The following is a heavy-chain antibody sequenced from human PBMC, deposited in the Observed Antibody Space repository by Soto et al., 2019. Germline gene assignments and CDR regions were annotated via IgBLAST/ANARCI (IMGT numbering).Heavy chain of an antibody. CDR3: ARGHSTDCSNGVCSFFYNHEMDV. V-gene: IGHV1-2*04. J-gene: IGHJ6*02. CDR1: CYIFTDYH. Sequence: ASVKVSFEAPCYIFTDYHIHWVRQAPGRGLEWLGRINPKSGGTSTAQKFQGWVTMTRDRSISTVYMELTRLRSDDTAVYFCARGHSTDCSNGVCSFFYNHEMDVWGQGTTVTVSS. D-gene: IGHD2-8*01. CDR2: INPKSGGT.